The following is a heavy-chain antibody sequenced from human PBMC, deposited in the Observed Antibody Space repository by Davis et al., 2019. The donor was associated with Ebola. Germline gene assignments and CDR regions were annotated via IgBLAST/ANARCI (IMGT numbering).Heavy chain of an antibody. CDR2: IYTSGST. D-gene: IGHD3-16*01. J-gene: IGHJ4*02. CDR1: GGSISSYY. Sequence: PGSLSLSCTVSGGSISSYYWSWIRQPPGKGLEWIGYIYTSGSTNYNPSLKSRVTIAIDTSKNQFSLNLSSVTAADTAVYYCASTPTVLGDFFDYWGQGTLVTVSS. V-gene: IGHV4-4*09. CDR3: ASTPTVLGDFFDY.